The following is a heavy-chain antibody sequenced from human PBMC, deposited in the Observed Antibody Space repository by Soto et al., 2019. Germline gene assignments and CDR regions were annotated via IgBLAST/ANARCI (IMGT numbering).Heavy chain of an antibody. V-gene: IGHV3-30*18. D-gene: IGHD1-26*01. CDR3: AKGASYRMFDY. CDR2: ISYEGTAK. Sequence: LRLLESGGGLVQPGMSLRLSCAASEFSFSDYGMHWVRQAPGKGLEWVAVISYEGTAKYYADSVKGRFTISRDNSKNTLFLQMNNLRSEDTAVYYCAKGASYRMFDYWGQGTLVTVSS. CDR1: EFSFSDYG. J-gene: IGHJ4*02.